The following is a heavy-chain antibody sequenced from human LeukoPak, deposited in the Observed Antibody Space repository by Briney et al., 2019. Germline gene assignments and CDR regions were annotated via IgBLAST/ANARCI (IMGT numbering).Heavy chain of an antibody. D-gene: IGHD2/OR15-2a*01. CDR3: ATVFYGLDY. J-gene: IGHJ4*02. CDR1: GGSFSGYY. CDR2: INHSGST. Sequence: SSETLSLTCAVYGGSFSGYYWSWIRQPPGKGLEWIGEINHSGSTNYNPSLKSRVTISVDTSKNQFSLKLSSVTAADTAVYYCATVFYGLDYWGQGTLVTVSS. V-gene: IGHV4-34*01.